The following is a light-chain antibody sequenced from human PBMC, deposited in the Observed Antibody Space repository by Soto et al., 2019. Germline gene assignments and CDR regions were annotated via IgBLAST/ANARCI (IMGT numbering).Light chain of an antibody. J-gene: IGLJ7*01. CDR2: EDN. V-gene: IGLV6-57*03. CDR3: QSYDSSTYAV. CDR1: SGSIASNY. Sequence: NFMLTQPHSVSESPGKTVTISCTRSSGSIASNYVQWYQQRPGSAPTTVIYEDNQRPSGVPDRFSGSIDSSSNSASLTISGLKTEDEADYSCQSYDSSTYAVFGGGTQLTVL.